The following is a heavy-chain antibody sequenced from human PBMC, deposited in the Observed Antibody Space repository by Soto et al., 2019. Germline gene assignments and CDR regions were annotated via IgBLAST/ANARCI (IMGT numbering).Heavy chain of an antibody. V-gene: IGHV3-30*18. CDR2: ISFDGSNE. J-gene: IGHJ3*01. D-gene: IGHD1-1*01. CDR3: VKAGTIAGTGTTPRAFDV. CDR1: GFMFNAYG. Sequence: PGGSLRLSCAASGFMFNAYGMHWVHQAPGKGLEWVATISFDGSNEYYTESVKGRFTISRDNSQNTLYLEMLSLRHEDTAVFYCVKAGTIAGTGTTPRAFDVWGPGTMLTVSS.